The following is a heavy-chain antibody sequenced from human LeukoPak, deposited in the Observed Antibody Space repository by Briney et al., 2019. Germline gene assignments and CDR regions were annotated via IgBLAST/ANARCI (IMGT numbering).Heavy chain of an antibody. CDR2: IYYSGST. Sequence: PSETLSLTCTVSGGSISSYYWSWIRQPPGKGLEWIGYIYYSGSTNYNPSLKSRVTISVDTSKNQFSLKLSSVTAADTAVYYCARGPGGVWSQGTLVTVSS. D-gene: IGHD3-10*01. CDR3: ARGPGGV. J-gene: IGHJ4*02. CDR1: GGSISSYY. V-gene: IGHV4-59*01.